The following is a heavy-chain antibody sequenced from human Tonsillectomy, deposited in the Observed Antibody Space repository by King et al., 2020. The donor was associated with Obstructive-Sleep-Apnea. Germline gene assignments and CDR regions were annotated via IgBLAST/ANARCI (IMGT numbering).Heavy chain of an antibody. CDR1: GFTFTSSA. J-gene: IGHJ6*02. Sequence: QLVQSGPEVKKPGTSVKVSCKASGFTFTSSAVQWVRQARGQRLEWIGWIVGGSGNTNYAQKFQERVIITRDMSTTTAYMELSSLRSEDTAVYYCATXGXXYNXEXXXXXXVXXQGTTVTVS. V-gene: IGHV1-58*01. D-gene: IGHD5-24*01. CDR3: ATXGXXYNXEXXXXXXV. CDR2: IVGGSGNT.